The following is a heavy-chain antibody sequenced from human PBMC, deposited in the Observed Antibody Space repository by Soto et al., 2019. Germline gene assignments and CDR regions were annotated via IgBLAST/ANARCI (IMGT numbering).Heavy chain of an antibody. J-gene: IGHJ3*02. CDR3: ATLEYYGSGSALKALDAFDI. CDR1: GYTLTELS. D-gene: IGHD3-10*01. V-gene: IGHV1-24*01. CDR2: FDPEDGET. Sequence: ASVKVSCKVSGYTLTELSMHWVRQAPGKGLEWMGGFDPEDGETIYAQKFQGRVTMTEDTSTDTAYMELSSLRSEDTAVYYCATLEYYGSGSALKALDAFDIWGQGTMVTVSS.